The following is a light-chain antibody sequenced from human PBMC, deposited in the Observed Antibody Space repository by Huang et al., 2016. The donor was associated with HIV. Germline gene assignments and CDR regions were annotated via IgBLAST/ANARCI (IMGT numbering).Light chain of an antibody. V-gene: IGKV1-39*01. J-gene: IGKJ1*01. CDR3: QQSYSTWT. Sequence: DIQMTQSPSSLSASVGDRVTITCRASQSISSYLNWYQPKPGKAPKLLIDAASSLQSGVPSRFSGSGCGKDFTLTISSLQPEDFATYYCQQSYSTWTFGQGTKVEIK. CDR1: QSISSY. CDR2: AAS.